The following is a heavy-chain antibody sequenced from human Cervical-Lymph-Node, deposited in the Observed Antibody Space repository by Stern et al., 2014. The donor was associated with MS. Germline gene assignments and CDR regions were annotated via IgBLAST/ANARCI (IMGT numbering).Heavy chain of an antibody. CDR1: GYSFTGNY. J-gene: IGHJ4*02. V-gene: IGHV1-2*06. D-gene: IGHD5-18*01. CDR2: TNPNSGDS. CDR3: ARERGRAGPAMADY. Sequence: VQLVESGAEVKKPGASVVISCKAAGYSFTGNYINWLRQAPGQGLEWMGRTNPNSGDSNYALKFQGRATMTQDTSNTTAHMNLNRLGFDDTAVYYCARERGRAGPAMADYWGQGTLVTVSS.